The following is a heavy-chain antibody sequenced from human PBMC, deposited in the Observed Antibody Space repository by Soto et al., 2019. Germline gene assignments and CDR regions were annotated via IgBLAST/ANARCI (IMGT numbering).Heavy chain of an antibody. CDR2: IIPIFGTA. CDR1: GGTFSSYA. Sequence: QVQLVQSGAEVKKPGSSVKVSCKASGGTFSSYAISWVRQAPGQGLEWMGGIIPIFGTANYAQKFQGRVTITADESASTAYRARSSLRSEDTAEYYCARVLAYDCSGYYDAYCGQGTLVTVSS. V-gene: IGHV1-69*12. J-gene: IGHJ4*02. D-gene: IGHD3-22*01. CDR3: ARVLAYDCSGYYDAY.